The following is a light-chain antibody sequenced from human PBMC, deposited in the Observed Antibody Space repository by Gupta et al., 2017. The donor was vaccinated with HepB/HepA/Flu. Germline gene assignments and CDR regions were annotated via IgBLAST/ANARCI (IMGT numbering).Light chain of an antibody. Sequence: EMVLTQSPGPLSLSPGERATLSCRASQSITTNYLAWYQQKPGQAPRLLIYSASGRATGIPDRFSGSGSGTDFTLTISRLEPEDFAVYYCQQYDSSPRTFGQGTRVEIK. CDR2: SAS. CDR1: QSITTNY. V-gene: IGKV3-20*01. CDR3: QQYDSSPRT. J-gene: IGKJ1*01.